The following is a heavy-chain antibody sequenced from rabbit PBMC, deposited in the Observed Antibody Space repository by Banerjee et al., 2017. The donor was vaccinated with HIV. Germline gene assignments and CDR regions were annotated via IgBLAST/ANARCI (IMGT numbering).Heavy chain of an antibody. Sequence: QSLEESGGDLVKPGASLTLTCKASGIDFSSSYYMCWVRQAPGKGLELIACIYTSSGSTYYASWVNGRFTISRSTSLNTVDLKMTGLTAADTATYFCARDRRVLLTDNHEGYDLWGPGTLVT. CDR1: GIDFSSSYY. CDR3: ARDRRVLLTDNHEGYDL. J-gene: IGHJ4*01. V-gene: IGHV1S43*01. CDR2: IYTSSGST. D-gene: IGHD3-3*01.